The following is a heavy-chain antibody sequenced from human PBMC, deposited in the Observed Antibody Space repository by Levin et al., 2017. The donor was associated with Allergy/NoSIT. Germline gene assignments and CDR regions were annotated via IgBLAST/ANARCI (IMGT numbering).Heavy chain of an antibody. CDR1: GFILRTSD. Sequence: GGSLRLSCAASGFILRTSDMNWVHQAPGKGLEWISFITKPSRTISYADSVKGRFTVSRDNVKNLLYLDMNSLRAEDTAVYYCVTDESGDEDFDYWGQGTLVTVSS. V-gene: IGHV3-48*01. CDR2: ITKPSRTI. D-gene: IGHD7-27*01. CDR3: VTDESGDEDFDY. J-gene: IGHJ4*02.